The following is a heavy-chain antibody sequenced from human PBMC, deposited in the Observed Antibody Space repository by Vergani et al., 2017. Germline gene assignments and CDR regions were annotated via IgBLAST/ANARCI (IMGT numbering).Heavy chain of an antibody. J-gene: IGHJ6*02. CDR1: GFTFSSYE. CDR3: ARDADTLWFGELLSPLYYYYGMDV. V-gene: IGHV3-48*03. Sequence: EVQLVESGGGLVQPGGSLRLSCAASGFTFSSYEMNWVRQAPGKGLEWVSYISSSGSTIYYADSVKGRFTISRDNAKNSLYLQMNSLRAEDTAVYYCARDADTLWFGELLSPLYYYYGMDVWGQGTTVTVSS. CDR2: ISSSGSTI. D-gene: IGHD3-10*01.